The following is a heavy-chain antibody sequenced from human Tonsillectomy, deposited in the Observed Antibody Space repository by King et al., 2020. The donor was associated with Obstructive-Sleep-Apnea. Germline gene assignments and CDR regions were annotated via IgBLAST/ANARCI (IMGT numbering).Heavy chain of an antibody. V-gene: IGHV4-31*03. CDR3: AGEGQRDSPGYYTHDAFDI. J-gene: IGHJ3*02. CDR2: IFNSGST. Sequence: VQLQESGPGLVKPSQTLSLTCTVSGGSISTGGYYWSWIRQPPGKGLEWIGYIFNSGSTYYNPSLNSRATISEDTSKKQFSLKLSSVTAADTAVYYCAGEGQRDSPGYYTHDAFDIWGHGTMVTVSS. CDR1: GGSISTGGYY. D-gene: IGHD2-2*03.